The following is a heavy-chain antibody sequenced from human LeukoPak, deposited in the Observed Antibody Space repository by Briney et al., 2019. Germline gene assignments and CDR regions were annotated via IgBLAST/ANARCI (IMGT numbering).Heavy chain of an antibody. V-gene: IGHV3-21*01. Sequence: GGSLRLSCAASGFTFSSYSMHWVRQAPGKGLEWVSSISSSSSYIYYADSVKGRFTISRDNAKNSLYLQMNSLRAEDTAVYYCARADGSSWFNFWGQGTLVTVSS. J-gene: IGHJ4*02. CDR3: ARADGSSWFNF. D-gene: IGHD6-13*01. CDR1: GFTFSSYS. CDR2: ISSSSSYI.